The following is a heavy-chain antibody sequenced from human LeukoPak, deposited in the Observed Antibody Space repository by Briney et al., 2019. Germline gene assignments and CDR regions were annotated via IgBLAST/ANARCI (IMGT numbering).Heavy chain of an antibody. V-gene: IGHV1-18*01. D-gene: IGHD3-22*01. J-gene: IGHJ4*02. CDR2: INTNNGDT. CDR3: AREYYDSSAYNQEAIDY. Sequence: GASVKVSCKASGYTLTSYGISWVRQAPGQGLEWMGWINTNNGDTNYAQKLQGRVTMTTDTSTSTAYMELRSLTSVDTAVYYCAREYYDSSAYNQEAIDYWGQGTLVTVSS. CDR1: GYTLTSYG.